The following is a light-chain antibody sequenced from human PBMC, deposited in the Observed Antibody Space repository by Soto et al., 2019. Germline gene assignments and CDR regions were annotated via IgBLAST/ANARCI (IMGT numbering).Light chain of an antibody. CDR2: GNS. J-gene: IGLJ2*01. CDR3: QSYGSSLSGVV. Sequence: QSVLTQPPSVSGAPGQRVTISCTGSSSNIGAGYDVHWYQQLPGTAPKLLIYGNSNRPSGVPDRFSGSKSGTSASLAITGLQAEDEADYCCQSYGSSLSGVVFGGGTKVTVL. CDR1: SSNIGAGYD. V-gene: IGLV1-40*01.